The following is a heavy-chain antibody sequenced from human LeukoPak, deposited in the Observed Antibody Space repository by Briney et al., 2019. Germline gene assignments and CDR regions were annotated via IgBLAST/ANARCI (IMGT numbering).Heavy chain of an antibody. CDR1: GYTFTSYY. D-gene: IGHD4-17*01. J-gene: IGHJ5*02. CDR3: ARDPTAGWFDP. Sequence: EASVKVSCKASGYTFTSYYMHWVRQAPGQGLEWMGIINPSGGSTSYAQKFQGRVTMTRDMSTSTVYMELSSLRSEDTAVYHCARDPTAGWFDPWGQGTLVTVSS. CDR2: INPSGGST. V-gene: IGHV1-46*01.